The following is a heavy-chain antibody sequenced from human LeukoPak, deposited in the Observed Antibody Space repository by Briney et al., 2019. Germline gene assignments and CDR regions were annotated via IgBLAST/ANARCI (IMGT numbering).Heavy chain of an antibody. CDR3: ARDGPAQMVDFDY. D-gene: IGHD3-10*01. Sequence: DSVKVSCKASGYTFSGTGGYLYWLRQAPGQGLECMGWIYPYTGATHYAQKFQGRVAMTRDTSISTAYMELSRLRPDDTAVYYCARDGPAQMVDFDYWGQGTLVTVSS. J-gene: IGHJ4*02. CDR1: GYTFSGTGGY. V-gene: IGHV1-2*02. CDR2: IYPYTGAT.